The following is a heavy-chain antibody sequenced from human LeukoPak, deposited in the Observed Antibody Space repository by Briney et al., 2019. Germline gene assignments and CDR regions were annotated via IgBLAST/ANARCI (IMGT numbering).Heavy chain of an antibody. CDR3: ARESGRDFAD. D-gene: IGHD2-21*01. J-gene: IGHJ4*02. Sequence: GASVKVSCKASGYTFISHGITWVRQAPGQGLEWMGWISANNGNTNYAQKLQGRVTMTTDTSTSTAYMELRSLRSDDTAVYYCARESGRDFADWGQGTLVTVSS. CDR1: GYTFISHG. CDR2: ISANNGNT. V-gene: IGHV1-18*01.